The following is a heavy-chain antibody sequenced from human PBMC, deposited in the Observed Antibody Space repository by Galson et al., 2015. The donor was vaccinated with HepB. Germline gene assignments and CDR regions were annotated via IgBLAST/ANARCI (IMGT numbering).Heavy chain of an antibody. CDR1: GLTLRSYA. CDR3: AKDLYDNSGYAHDY. Sequence: SLRLSCAASGLTLRSYAMSWVRQAPVKGLEWVSVISGSGYTSSEADSVRGPFTISTDNSKNTLSLQMNSLRADDTAVYHCAKDLYDNSGYAHDYWGRGTRVTVSS. CDR2: ISGSGYTS. J-gene: IGHJ4*02. D-gene: IGHD3-22*01. V-gene: IGHV3-23*01.